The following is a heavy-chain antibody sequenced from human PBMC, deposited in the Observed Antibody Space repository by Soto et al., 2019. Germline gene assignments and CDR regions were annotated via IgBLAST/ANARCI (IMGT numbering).Heavy chain of an antibody. CDR3: ARREIQGPIDY. V-gene: IGHV4-28*01. Sequence: SETLSLTSAVSGYSLSSSNWWGWIRQPPGKGLEWIGYIYYSGTTYYNPSLKSRVTMSVDTSKNQFSLKLTSVTAVDTAVYYCARREIQGPIDYWGQGTLVTVSS. CDR2: IYYSGTT. CDR1: GYSLSSSNW. D-gene: IGHD1-26*01. J-gene: IGHJ4*02.